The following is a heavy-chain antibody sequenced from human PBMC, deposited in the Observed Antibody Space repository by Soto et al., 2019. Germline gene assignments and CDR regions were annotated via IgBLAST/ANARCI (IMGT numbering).Heavy chain of an antibody. CDR1: GFTFSSYA. CDR3: AKCFDPTSGGSNRINYGMDV. CDR2: ISGSGGST. J-gene: IGHJ6*02. V-gene: IGHV3-23*01. D-gene: IGHD2-15*01. Sequence: PGGSLRLSCAASGFTFSSYAMSWVRQAPGKGLEWVSAISGSGGSTYYADSVKGRFTISRDNSKNTLYLQMNSLRAEDTAVYYCAKCFDPTSGGSNRINYGMDVWGQGTTVTVSS.